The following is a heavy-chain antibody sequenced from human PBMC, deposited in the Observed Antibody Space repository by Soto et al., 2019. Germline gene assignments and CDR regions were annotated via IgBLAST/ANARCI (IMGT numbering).Heavy chain of an antibody. CDR2: ISYDGSNK. CDR3: ARDRIRKLDY. CDR1: GFTFSSYA. J-gene: IGHJ4*02. Sequence: ESGGGVVQPGRSLRLSCAASGFTFSSYAMHWVRQAPGKGLEWVAVISYDGSNKYYADSVKGRFTISRDNSKNTLYLQMNSLRAEDTAVYYCARDRIRKLDYWGQGTLVTVSS. D-gene: IGHD5-18*01. V-gene: IGHV3-30-3*01.